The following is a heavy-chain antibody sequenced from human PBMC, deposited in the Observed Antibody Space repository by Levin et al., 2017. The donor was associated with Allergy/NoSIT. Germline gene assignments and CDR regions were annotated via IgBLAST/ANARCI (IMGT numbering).Heavy chain of an antibody. CDR3: AKDTHRARLVITHFDS. D-gene: IGHD3-9*01. V-gene: IGHV3-23*01. CDR2: ISGSGGAK. Sequence: GESLKISCAASGFNFSSYGMSWVRQARGKGLEWVSFISGSGGAKHYTDSAKGRFTISRDNSKNTLFLQMNSLRADDTALYYCAKDTHRARLVITHFDSWGQGTLVTVSS. CDR1: GFNFSSYG. J-gene: IGHJ4*02.